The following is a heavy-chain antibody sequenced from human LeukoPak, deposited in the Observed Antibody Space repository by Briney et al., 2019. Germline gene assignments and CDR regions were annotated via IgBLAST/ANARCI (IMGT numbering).Heavy chain of an antibody. CDR1: GFTFSSYA. D-gene: IGHD5-24*01. CDR2: ISDNGGST. V-gene: IGHV3-23*01. Sequence: GGSLRLSCAASGFTFSSYAMSWVRQAPGKGLEWVSSISDNGGSTYSADSVKGRFTISRDNSKNTLYLQMNSLRAEDTAVYYCARARWLHEQDAFDIWGQGTMVTVSS. CDR3: ARARWLHEQDAFDI. J-gene: IGHJ3*02.